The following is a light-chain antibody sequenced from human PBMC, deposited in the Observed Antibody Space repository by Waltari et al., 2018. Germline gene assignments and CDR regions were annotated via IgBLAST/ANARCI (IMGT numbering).Light chain of an antibody. CDR3: QSYDTSLSVV. J-gene: IGLJ3*02. V-gene: IGLV1-40*01. CDR2: GSS. CDR1: GSNIGAGYA. Sequence: QSVLTQPPSVSGAPGQRVTISCTGSGSNIGAGYAVHWYQQLPRAAPKLLIYGSSTRPLGVPDRFLGSTSGTSASLAITGLQAEDEADYYCQSYDTSLSVVFGGGTKLTVL.